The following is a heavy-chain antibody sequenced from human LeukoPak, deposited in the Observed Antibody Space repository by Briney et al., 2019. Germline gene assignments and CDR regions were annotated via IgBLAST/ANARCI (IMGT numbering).Heavy chain of an antibody. J-gene: IGHJ4*02. D-gene: IGHD6-13*01. V-gene: IGHV4-59*08. CDR3: ARHGGSWTFDY. CDR1: GVSISSYY. Sequence: SETLSLTCTVSGVSISSYYWSWTRQRPGKGVEWIGYLYDSGSTNYNPSLKSRVTISVDTSKNQFSLKLSSVTAADTAVYYCARHGGSWTFDYWGQGTLVTVSS. CDR2: LYDSGST.